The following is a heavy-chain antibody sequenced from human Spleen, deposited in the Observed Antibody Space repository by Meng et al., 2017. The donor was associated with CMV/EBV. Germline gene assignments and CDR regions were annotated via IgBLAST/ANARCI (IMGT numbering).Heavy chain of an antibody. V-gene: IGHV1-2*02. Sequence: SGYTFIGYYMHWVRQAPGQGLEWMGWINPNNGGTGYAQKFQGRVTMTRDTSISTAYMELSGLTSDDTAVYYCARDFEHSSGSYWYIGVWGRGTLVTVSS. CDR3: ARDFEHSSGSYWYIGV. CDR1: GYTFIGYY. CDR2: INPNNGGT. D-gene: IGHD6-19*01. J-gene: IGHJ2*01.